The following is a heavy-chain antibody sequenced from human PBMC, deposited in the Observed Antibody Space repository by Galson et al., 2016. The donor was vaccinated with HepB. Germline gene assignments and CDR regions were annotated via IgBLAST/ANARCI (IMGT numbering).Heavy chain of an antibody. V-gene: IGHV3-30-3*01. CDR1: GFPFGSDA. Sequence: FLRLSCAASGFPFGSDAFHWVRQAPGKGLEWVAMISYDGSKQFYAASVKGRFTISRDNSKNTLFLEMNSLTAADTAVYFCGRDPHSSGWSGVMGYIDYWGQGTLVTVSS. J-gene: IGHJ4*02. CDR3: GRDPHSSGWSGVMGYIDY. CDR2: ISYDGSKQ. D-gene: IGHD6-19*01.